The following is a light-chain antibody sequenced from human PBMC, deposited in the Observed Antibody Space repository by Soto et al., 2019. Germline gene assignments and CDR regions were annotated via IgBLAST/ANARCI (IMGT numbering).Light chain of an antibody. Sequence: DIQMTQSPSSLSASVGYRVIITFLASQSISSYLNWYQQKPGKAPKLLIYAASSLQSGVPSRFSGSGSGTDFTLTISSLQPEDFATYYCQQSYSTPHTFGQGTRLEI. J-gene: IGKJ5*01. CDR2: AAS. V-gene: IGKV1-39*01. CDR1: QSISSY. CDR3: QQSYSTPHT.